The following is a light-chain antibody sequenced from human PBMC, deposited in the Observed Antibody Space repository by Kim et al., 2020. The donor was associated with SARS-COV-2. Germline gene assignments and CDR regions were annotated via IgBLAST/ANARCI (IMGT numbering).Light chain of an antibody. J-gene: IGKJ5*01. CDR3: QQRANWPPIT. CDR2: DTS. Sequence: SPGERAPLSCRASDSVTKYLALYQQSPGQAPSRLIYDTSNRATGIPARFCGSGFGTDFTLTISSLEPEDFAVYYCQQRANWPPITFGQGTRLEIK. V-gene: IGKV3-11*01. CDR1: DSVTKY.